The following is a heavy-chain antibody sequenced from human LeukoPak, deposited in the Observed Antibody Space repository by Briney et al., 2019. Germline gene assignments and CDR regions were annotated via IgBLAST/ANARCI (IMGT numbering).Heavy chain of an antibody. D-gene: IGHD2-15*01. CDR3: ASGGRYRYCSGGSCYSN. V-gene: IGHV4-4*07. Sequence: SETLSLTCTVSGGSISSYYWSWIRQPVGKGLEWIGRIYTSGSTNYNPSLKSRVTMSVDTSKNQFSLKLSSVTAADTAVYYCASGGRYRYCSGGSCYSNWGQGTLVTVSS. J-gene: IGHJ4*02. CDR2: IYTSGST. CDR1: GGSISSYY.